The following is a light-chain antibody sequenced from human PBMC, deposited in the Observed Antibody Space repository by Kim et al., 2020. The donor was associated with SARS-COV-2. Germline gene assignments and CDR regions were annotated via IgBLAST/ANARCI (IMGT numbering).Light chain of an antibody. CDR3: QQYGSSPPWT. J-gene: IGKJ1*01. CDR1: QSVSSTY. Sequence: PGERATSSCRASQSVSSTYLAWYQKKPGQAPRLLIYGESNRATGIPDRFSVSGSGTDFTLTISRLEPEDFALYYCQQYGSSPPWTFGQGTKVDIK. CDR2: GES. V-gene: IGKV3-20*01.